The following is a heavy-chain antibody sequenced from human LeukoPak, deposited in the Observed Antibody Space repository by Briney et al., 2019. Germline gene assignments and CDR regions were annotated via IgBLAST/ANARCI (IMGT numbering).Heavy chain of an antibody. CDR1: GGSFSGYY. CDR3: ARAKGGIAAFDY. CDR2: INHSGST. Sequence: PSETLSLTCAVYGGSFSGYYWSWIRQPPGKGLEWIGEINHSGSTNYNPSLKSRVTISVDTSKNQFSLKLSSVTAADTAVYYCARAKGGIAAFDYWGQGTLVTVSS. D-gene: IGHD6-13*01. V-gene: IGHV4-34*01. J-gene: IGHJ4*02.